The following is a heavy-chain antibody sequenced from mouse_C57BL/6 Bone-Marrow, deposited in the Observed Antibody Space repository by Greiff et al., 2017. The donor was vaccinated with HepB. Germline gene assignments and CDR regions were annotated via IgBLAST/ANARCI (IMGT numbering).Heavy chain of an antibody. CDR1: GFNITNNY. CDR2: IDPANGNT. J-gene: IGHJ1*03. V-gene: IGHV14-3*01. D-gene: IGHD2-10*02. CDR3: ASREVWSYWYFDV. Sequence: DVQLQQSVAELVRPGASVKLSCTASGFNITNNYMHWVKQRPEQGLEWIGRIDPANGNTKYAPKFQGKATITADTSSNTAYLQLSSLTSEDTAIYYCASREVWSYWYFDVWGTGTTVTVSS.